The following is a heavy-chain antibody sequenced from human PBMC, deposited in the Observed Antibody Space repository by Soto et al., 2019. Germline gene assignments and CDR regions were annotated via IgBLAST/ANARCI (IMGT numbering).Heavy chain of an antibody. V-gene: IGHV4-31*03. CDR2: IYYSGST. CDR1: GGSINSGGYY. J-gene: IGHJ4*02. Sequence: QVQLQESGPGLVKPSQTLSLTCTVSGGSINSGGYYWSWIRQHPGKGLEWIGYIYYSGSTYYNPSLXSXFTISVDTSKKQFSLKLSSVTAADTAVYYCARGGSSSPYFDDWGQGTLVTVSS. D-gene: IGHD6-13*01. CDR3: ARGGSSSPYFDD.